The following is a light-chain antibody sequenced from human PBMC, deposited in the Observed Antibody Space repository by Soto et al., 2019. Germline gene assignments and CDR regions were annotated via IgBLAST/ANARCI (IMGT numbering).Light chain of an antibody. CDR2: AAS. CDR3: QHGYVAPYS. J-gene: IGKJ2*03. CDR1: QDINVY. V-gene: IGKV1-39*01. Sequence: DIQMTQSPSSVSASIGDTVTITCRASQDINVYLNWYQQKPGEVPKLLTYAASTLHSGVPSRFTGSGSETDFTLTIRSLQPEDFATYYCQHGYVAPYSFGQGTKVDIK.